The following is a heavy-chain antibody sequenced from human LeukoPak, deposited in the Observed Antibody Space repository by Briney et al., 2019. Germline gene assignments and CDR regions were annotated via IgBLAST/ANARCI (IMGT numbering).Heavy chain of an antibody. Sequence: ASVTVSSMDPRYSSTGYLAHSVPQAPGQGLEWMGWINPNSGDTKYAQKFQGRVTMTRDTSISTAYMELSRLRSDDTAVYYCATQRGSYLWGTDFDYWGRGTLVTVSS. CDR1: RYSSTGYL. V-gene: IGHV1-2*02. CDR3: ATQRGSYLWGTDFDY. D-gene: IGHD3-16*01. CDR2: INPNSGDT. J-gene: IGHJ4*02.